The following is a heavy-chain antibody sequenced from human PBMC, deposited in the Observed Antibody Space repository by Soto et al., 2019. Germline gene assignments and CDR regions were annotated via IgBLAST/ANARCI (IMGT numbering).Heavy chain of an antibody. Sequence: GGSLRLSCAASGFTFSSYAMGWVRQGPGKGLEWVAVVSIGGSTHYADSVRGRFTISRDNSKNTLSLQMNSPTAEDTAVYFCAKRRGAGGHFDYWGQGALVTVSS. V-gene: IGHV3-23*01. CDR1: GFTFSSYA. J-gene: IGHJ4*02. CDR2: VSIGGST. D-gene: IGHD2-15*01. CDR3: AKRRGAGGHFDY.